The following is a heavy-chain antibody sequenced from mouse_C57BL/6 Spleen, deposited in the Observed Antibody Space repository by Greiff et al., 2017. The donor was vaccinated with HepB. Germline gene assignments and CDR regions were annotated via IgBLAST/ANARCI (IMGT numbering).Heavy chain of an antibody. CDR2: IYPGDGDT. Sequence: QVQLKESGPELVKPGASVKISCKASGYAFSSSWMNWVKQRPGKGLEWIGRIYPGDGDTNYNGKFKGKATLTADKSSSTAYMQLSSLTSEDSAVYFCAREDAGFFDYWGQGTTLTVSS. V-gene: IGHV1-82*01. J-gene: IGHJ2*01. CDR3: AREDAGFFDY. CDR1: GYAFSSSW. D-gene: IGHD2-3*01.